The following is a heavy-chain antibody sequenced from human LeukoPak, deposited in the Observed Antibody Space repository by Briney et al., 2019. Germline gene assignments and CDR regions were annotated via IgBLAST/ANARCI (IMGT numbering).Heavy chain of an antibody. J-gene: IGHJ4*02. CDR1: GFTFSSYE. Sequence: GGSLRLSCAASGFTFSSYEMNWVRQAPGKGLEWVSYISSSGSTIYYADSVKGRFTISRDNAKNSLYLQMNSLRAEDTAVYYCARGSRSGYDPNFGYWGQGTLVTVSS. CDR2: ISSSGSTI. V-gene: IGHV3-48*03. D-gene: IGHD5-12*01. CDR3: ARGSRSGYDPNFGY.